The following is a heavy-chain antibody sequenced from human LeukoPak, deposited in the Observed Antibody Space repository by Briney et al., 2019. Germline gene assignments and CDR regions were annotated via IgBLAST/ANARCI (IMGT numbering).Heavy chain of an antibody. CDR1: GYTFTTYD. J-gene: IGHJ4*02. Sequence: GASVTVSFKASGYTFTTYDINWVRQAPGQGLEWMGWMNSNSGYTGYAQKFQGRVTITRDTSISTAYMELSSLRSEDTAVYYCARVAGSIDYWGQGTLVTVSS. D-gene: IGHD6-19*01. CDR3: ARVAGSIDY. V-gene: IGHV1-8*02. CDR2: MNSNSGYT.